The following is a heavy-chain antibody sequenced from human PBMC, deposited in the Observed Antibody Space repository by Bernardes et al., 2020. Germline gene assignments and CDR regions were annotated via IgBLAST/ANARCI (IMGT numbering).Heavy chain of an antibody. CDR3: AKGHYFDRSGQYSYCDH. D-gene: IGHD3-22*01. CDR2: ISLDGGNK. J-gene: IGHJ4*02. Sequence: VGSLILSCAASGFSFSSYGMHWVRLAPGKGLEWVAVISLDGGNKFYGDSVKGRFTISRDNSKNTLYLQMNSLRVEDTAVYYCAKGHYFDRSGQYSYCDHWGQGALVTVSS. V-gene: IGHV3-30*18. CDR1: GFSFSSYG.